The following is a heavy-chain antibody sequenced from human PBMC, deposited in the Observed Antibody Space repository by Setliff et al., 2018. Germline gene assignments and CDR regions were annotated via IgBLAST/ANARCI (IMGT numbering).Heavy chain of an antibody. CDR3: ARQRGYYDILTGYYTNYYYYMDV. Sequence: GESLKISCKVSGYSFTSYWIGWVRQMPGKGLEWMGIIYPGDSDTRYSPSFQGQVTISADKSISTAYLQWSSLKASDTAMYYCARQRGYYDILTGYYTNYYYYMDVWGKGTTVTVSS. CDR1: GYSFTSYW. D-gene: IGHD3-9*01. CDR2: IYPGDSDT. J-gene: IGHJ6*03. V-gene: IGHV5-51*01.